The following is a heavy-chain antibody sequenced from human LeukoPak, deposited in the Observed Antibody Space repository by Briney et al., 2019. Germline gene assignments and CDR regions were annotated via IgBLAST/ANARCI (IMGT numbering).Heavy chain of an antibody. CDR2: IWYDGSNK. D-gene: IGHD3-10*01. CDR1: GFTFSSYE. J-gene: IGHJ4*02. Sequence: GGSLRVSCAASGFTFSSYEKHWVRQAPGKGLEWVAVIWYDGSNKYYADSVKGRFTISRDNSKNTLYLQVNSLRAEDTAVYYCARDRYYYRSGSYLDYRRQGSRVTVSS. CDR3: ARDRYYYRSGSYLDY. V-gene: IGHV3-33*08.